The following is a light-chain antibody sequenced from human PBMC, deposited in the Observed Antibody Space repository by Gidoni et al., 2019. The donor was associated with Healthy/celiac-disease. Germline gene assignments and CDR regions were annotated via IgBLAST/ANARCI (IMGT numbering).Light chain of an antibody. CDR2: GAS. Sequence: EIVMTQSPVTLSVSPGERATLSCRASQSLSSNLAWYQQKPGQAPRLLIYGASTRATGIPARFSGSGSGTQFTLTISSLQSEDFAVYYCQQYENWPTFGQGTKVEIK. CDR3: QQYENWPT. J-gene: IGKJ1*01. CDR1: QSLSSN. V-gene: IGKV3-15*01.